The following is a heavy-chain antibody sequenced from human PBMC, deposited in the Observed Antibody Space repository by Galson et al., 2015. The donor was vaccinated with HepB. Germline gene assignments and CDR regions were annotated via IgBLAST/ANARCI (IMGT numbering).Heavy chain of an antibody. Sequence: PLSLTCTVSGGSISSGSYYWSWIRQPAGKGLEWIGRIYTSGSTNYNPSLKSRVTMSVDTSKNQFSLKLSSVTAADTAVYYCAREGLGYHSNPPGGAYHYWGQGTLVTVSS. CDR1: GGSISSGSYY. D-gene: IGHD3-16*01. J-gene: IGHJ4*02. CDR3: AREGLGYHSNPPGGAYHY. CDR2: IYTSGST. V-gene: IGHV4-61*02.